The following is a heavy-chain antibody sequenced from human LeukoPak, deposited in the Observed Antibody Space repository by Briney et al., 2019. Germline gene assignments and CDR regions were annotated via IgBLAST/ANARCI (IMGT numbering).Heavy chain of an antibody. V-gene: IGHV5-51*01. D-gene: IGHD6-13*01. CDR2: IYPGDSDT. Sequence: GESLKISCKGSGYSFTSYWIGWVRQIPGKGLEWMGIIYPGDSDTRYSPSFQGQVTISADKSISTAYLQWSSLKASDTAMYYCARSGYSSSWDFDYWGQGTLVTVSS. CDR1: GYSFTSYW. CDR3: ARSGYSSSWDFDY. J-gene: IGHJ4*02.